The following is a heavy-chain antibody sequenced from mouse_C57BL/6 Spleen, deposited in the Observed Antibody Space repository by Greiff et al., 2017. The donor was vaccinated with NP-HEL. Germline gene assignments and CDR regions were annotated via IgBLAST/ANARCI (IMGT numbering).Heavy chain of an antibody. D-gene: IGHD1-1*01. J-gene: IGHJ4*01. Sequence: VQLQQSGPELVKPGASVKISCKASGYSFTGYYMNWVKQSPEKSLEWIGEINPSTGGTTYIQKFKAKATLTVDKSSSTAYMQLKSLTSEDSAVYYCATYYYGRGYYAMDYWGQGTSVTVSS. V-gene: IGHV1-42*01. CDR3: ATYYYGRGYYAMDY. CDR1: GYSFTGYY. CDR2: INPSTGGT.